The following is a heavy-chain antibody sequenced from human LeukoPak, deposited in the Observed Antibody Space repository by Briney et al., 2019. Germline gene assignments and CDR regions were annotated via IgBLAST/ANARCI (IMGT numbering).Heavy chain of an antibody. J-gene: IGHJ4*02. CDR3: ARGRRKDIVVVPAALWFYFDY. V-gene: IGHV1-2*04. CDR1: GYTFTGYY. Sequence: GASVKVSCKASGYTFTGYYMHWVRQAPGQGLEWMGWINPNSGGTNYAQKFQGWVTMTRDTSISTAYMELSRLGSDDTAVYYCARGRRKDIVVVPAALWFYFDYWGQGTLVTVSS. D-gene: IGHD2-2*01. CDR2: INPNSGGT.